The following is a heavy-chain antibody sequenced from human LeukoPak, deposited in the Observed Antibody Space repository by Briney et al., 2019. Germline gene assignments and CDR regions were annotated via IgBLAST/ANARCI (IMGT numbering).Heavy chain of an antibody. CDR1: GYTFTGYY. J-gene: IGHJ3*02. V-gene: IGHV1-2*02. CDR3: ARERFRYCSGGSCYYRDAFDI. Sequence: ASVKVSCKASGYTFTGYYMHWVRQAPGQGLEWMGWINPNSGGTNYAQKFQGRVTMTRDTSISTAYMELSRLRSDDTAVYYCARERFRYCSGGSCYYRDAFDIWGQGTMVTVSS. D-gene: IGHD2-15*01. CDR2: INPNSGGT.